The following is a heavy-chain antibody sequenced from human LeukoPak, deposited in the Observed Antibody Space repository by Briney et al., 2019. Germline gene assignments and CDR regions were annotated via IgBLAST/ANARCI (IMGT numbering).Heavy chain of an antibody. CDR2: INSDGSST. Sequence: GTLRLSCAASGITFSSYGMSWVRQAPGKGLVWVSRINSDGSSTSYADSVKGRFTISRDNAKNTLYLQMNSLRAEDTAVYYCARVSYYYGSGSYRPTAVYYFDYWGQGTLVTVSS. V-gene: IGHV3-74*01. J-gene: IGHJ4*02. CDR3: ARVSYYYGSGSYRPTAVYYFDY. D-gene: IGHD3-10*01. CDR1: GITFSSYG.